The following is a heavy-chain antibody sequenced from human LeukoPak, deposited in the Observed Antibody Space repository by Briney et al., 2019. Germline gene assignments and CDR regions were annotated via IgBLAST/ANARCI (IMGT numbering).Heavy chain of an antibody. D-gene: IGHD4-17*01. CDR1: GFTFRRYW. V-gene: IGHV3-74*01. CDR2: IENDGRRT. CDR3: IVFGDSNH. J-gene: IGHJ5*02. Sequence: GGSLRLSCEASGFTFRRYWMHWVRQAPGKGLVWVSRIENDGRRTSYADSVKGRSTVSRDNAKNTLYLQINSLRVEDTAVYYCIVFGDSNHWGQGTLVTVSS.